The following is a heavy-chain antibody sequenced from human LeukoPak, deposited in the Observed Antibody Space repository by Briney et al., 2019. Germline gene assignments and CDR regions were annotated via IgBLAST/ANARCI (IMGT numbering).Heavy chain of an antibody. CDR2: ISAYNGNT. V-gene: IGHV1-18*01. J-gene: IGHJ6*02. CDR1: GYTFTSYG. D-gene: IGHD4-17*01. Sequence: ASVRVSCKASGYTFTSYGISWVRQAPGQGLEWMGWISAYNGNTNYAQKLQGRVTMTTDTSTSTAYMELRSLRSDDTAVYYCARDLGYGDYYGMDVWGQGTTVTVSS. CDR3: ARDLGYGDYYGMDV.